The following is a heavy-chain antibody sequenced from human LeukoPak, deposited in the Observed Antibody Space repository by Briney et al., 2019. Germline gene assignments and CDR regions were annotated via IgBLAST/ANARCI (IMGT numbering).Heavy chain of an antibody. CDR1: GFSFSGYA. J-gene: IGHJ4*02. CDR2: ISGSGAST. D-gene: IGHD2-2*02. V-gene: IGHV3-23*01. Sequence: GGSLRLSCASSGFSFSGYAMIWVRQAPGKGLELVSTISGSGASTFYADSVRGRFITSKDIPSNVVYLQMNSLRAEDTAVYYCAKGSRGYTNYYFDYWGQGTLVTVSS. CDR3: AKGSRGYTNYYFDY.